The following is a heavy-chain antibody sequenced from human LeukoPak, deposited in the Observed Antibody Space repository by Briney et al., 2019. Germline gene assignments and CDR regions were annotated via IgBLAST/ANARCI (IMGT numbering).Heavy chain of an antibody. CDR1: GYTLTELS. J-gene: IGHJ4*02. CDR2: MNPNSGNT. D-gene: IGHD3-16*01. CDR3: AWAPSYDYVLK. V-gene: IGHV1-8*01. Sequence: GASVKVSCKVSGYTLTELSMHWVRQATGQGLEWMGWMNPNSGNTGYAQKFQGRVTMTRNTSISTAYMELSSLRSEDTAVYYCAWAPSYDYVLKWGQGTLVTVSS.